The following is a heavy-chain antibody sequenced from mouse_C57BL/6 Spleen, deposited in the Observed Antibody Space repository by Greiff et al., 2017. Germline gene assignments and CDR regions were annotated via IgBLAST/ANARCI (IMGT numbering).Heavy chain of an antibody. CDR1: GYTFTSYW. Sequence: VQLQQPGAELVKPGASVKLSCKASGYTFTSYWMHWVKQRPGRGLEWIGRIDPNSGGTKYNEKFKSKATLTVDKPSSTAYMQLSSLTSEDSAVYYCARSRVVYYDYPYAMDYWGQGTSVTVSS. V-gene: IGHV1-72*01. CDR3: ARSRVVYYDYPYAMDY. CDR2: IDPNSGGT. D-gene: IGHD2-4*01. J-gene: IGHJ4*01.